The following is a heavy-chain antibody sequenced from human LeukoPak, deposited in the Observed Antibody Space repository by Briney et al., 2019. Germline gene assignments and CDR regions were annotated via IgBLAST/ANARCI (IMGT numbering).Heavy chain of an antibody. J-gene: IGHJ6*02. CDR3: ARASVVTQYGMDV. CDR1: GSTVSSNY. V-gene: IGHV3-66*01. CDR2: IYSGGST. D-gene: IGHD4-23*01. Sequence: GGSLRLSCAASGSTVSSNYMSWVRQAPGKGLEWVSVIYSGGSTYYADSVKGRFTISRDNSKNTLYLQMSSLRAEDTAVYYCARASVVTQYGMDVWGQGTTVTVSS.